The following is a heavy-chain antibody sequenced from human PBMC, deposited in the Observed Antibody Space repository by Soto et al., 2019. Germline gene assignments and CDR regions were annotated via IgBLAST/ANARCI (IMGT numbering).Heavy chain of an antibody. Sequence: AGGGVVQPGRSLRLSCAASGFTFSSYAMHWVRQAPGTGLEWVAVISYDGSNKYYADSVKGRFTISRDNSKNTLYLQMNSLRAEDTAVYYCARDPTVKGGYFDYWGQGTLATVSS. CDR1: GFTFSSYA. D-gene: IGHD4-4*01. CDR2: ISYDGSNK. V-gene: IGHV3-30-3*01. CDR3: ARDPTVKGGYFDY. J-gene: IGHJ4*02.